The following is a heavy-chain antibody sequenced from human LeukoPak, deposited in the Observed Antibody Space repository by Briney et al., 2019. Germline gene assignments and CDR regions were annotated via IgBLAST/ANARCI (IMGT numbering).Heavy chain of an antibody. D-gene: IGHD6-19*01. CDR2: IKQDGSEK. CDR3: ARVRYSSGWYGGAAFDI. Sequence: GGSLRLSCAASGFTFSSYWMSWVRQAPGKGLEWVANIKQDGSEKYYVDSVKGRFTISRDNAKNSLYLQMNSLRAEGTAVYYCARVRYSSGWYGGAAFDIWGQGTMVTVSS. V-gene: IGHV3-7*01. J-gene: IGHJ3*02. CDR1: GFTFSSYW.